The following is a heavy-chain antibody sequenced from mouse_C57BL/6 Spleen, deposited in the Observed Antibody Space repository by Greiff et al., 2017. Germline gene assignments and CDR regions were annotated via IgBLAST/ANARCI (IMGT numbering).Heavy chain of an antibody. V-gene: IGHV1-64*01. J-gene: IGHJ3*01. D-gene: IGHD1-1*01. CDR1: GYTFTSYW. CDR2: IHPNSGST. Sequence: VQLQQPGAELVKPGASVKLSCKASGYTFTSYWMHWVKQRPGHGLEWIGMIHPNSGSTNYNEKFKSKATQTLDKASSTAYMQLSSLTSEDSAVYYCARDYVSNYEFAYWGQGTLVTVSA. CDR3: ARDYVSNYEFAY.